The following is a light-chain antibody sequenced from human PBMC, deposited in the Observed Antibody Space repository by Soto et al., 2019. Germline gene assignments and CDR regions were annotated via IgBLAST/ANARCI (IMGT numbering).Light chain of an antibody. CDR2: EVS. Sequence: HSALAQPPSASGFPGQSVTISCTGTSSDVGAYNYVSWYQQLPGKAPKLIIYEVSKRPSGVPDRFSGSKSGNTASLTVSGLQAEDEADYYCTSYAGTYSFFYVFGTGTKVTGL. J-gene: IGLJ1*01. V-gene: IGLV2-8*01. CDR1: SSDVGAYNY. CDR3: TSYAGTYSFFYV.